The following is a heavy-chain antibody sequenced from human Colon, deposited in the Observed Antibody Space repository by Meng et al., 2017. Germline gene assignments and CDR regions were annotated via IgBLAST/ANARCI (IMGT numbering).Heavy chain of an antibody. CDR3: SRQTESTHDF. CDR1: GFTFSGSH. J-gene: IGHJ4*02. V-gene: IGHV3-73*01. CDR2: IRSKSDNYAT. Sequence: CAASGFTFSGSHMHWVRQVSGKGLEWVGHIRSKSDNYATAYAASVEGRFTISRDDSKNTAYLHMNSLKTEDTAVYYCSRQTESTHDFWGQGTLVTVSS.